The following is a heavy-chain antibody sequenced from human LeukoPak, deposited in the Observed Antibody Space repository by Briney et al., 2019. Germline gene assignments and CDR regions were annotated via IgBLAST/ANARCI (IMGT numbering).Heavy chain of an antibody. Sequence: GGSLRLSCAASGFTFSSYAMHWVRQAPGKGLEWVAVISYDGSNKYYADSVKGRFTISRDNSKNTLYLQMNSLRAEDTAVYYCARALQYYDILTGYHWGPGTLVTVSS. D-gene: IGHD3-9*01. CDR3: ARALQYYDILTGYH. CDR2: ISYDGSNK. CDR1: GFTFSSYA. V-gene: IGHV3-30*04. J-gene: IGHJ5*02.